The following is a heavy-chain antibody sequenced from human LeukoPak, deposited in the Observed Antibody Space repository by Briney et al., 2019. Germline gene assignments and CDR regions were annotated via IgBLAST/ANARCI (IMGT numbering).Heavy chain of an antibody. V-gene: IGHV3-7*01. CDR2: IKQDGSEK. D-gene: IGHD3-9*01. CDR1: GFTFSDYY. CDR3: AGLLRYFDWLSPWSDP. Sequence: PGGFLRLSCAASGFTFSDYYMSWIRQAPGKGLEGVADIKQDGSEKYYLDSVKGRFTISRDNSKNSLYLQMTSLRAEDTAVYYCAGLLRYFDWLSPWSDPWGQGTLVTVSS. J-gene: IGHJ5*02.